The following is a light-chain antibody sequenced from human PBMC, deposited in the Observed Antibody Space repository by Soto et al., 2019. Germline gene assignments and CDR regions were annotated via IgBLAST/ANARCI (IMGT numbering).Light chain of an antibody. V-gene: IGLV1-47*01. CDR2: RNN. CDR1: SSNIGSIY. J-gene: IGLJ1*01. CDR3: ATWDDSLGGFCV. Sequence: QSVLTQPPSASGTPGQRVTISCSGSSSNIGSIYVYWYQQLPGTAPKLLIFRNNQRPSGVPDRFSGSKSGASASLAISGLRSEDEADYYCATWDDSLGGFCVFGTGTKVTVL.